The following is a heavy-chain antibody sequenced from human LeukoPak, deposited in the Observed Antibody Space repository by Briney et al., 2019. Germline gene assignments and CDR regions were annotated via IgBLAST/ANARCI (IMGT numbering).Heavy chain of an antibody. CDR3: ASGSSSWAYYFDY. V-gene: IGHV3-21*01. J-gene: IGHJ4*02. D-gene: IGHD6-13*01. Sequence: NWVRQAPXKGLEWVSSISSSSSYIYYADSVKGRFTTSRDNAKNSLYLQMNSLRAEDTAVYYCASGSSSWAYYFDYWGQGTLVTVSS. CDR2: ISSSSSYI.